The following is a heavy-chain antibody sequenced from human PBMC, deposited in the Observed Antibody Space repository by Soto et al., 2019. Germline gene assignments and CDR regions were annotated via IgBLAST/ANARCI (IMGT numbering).Heavy chain of an antibody. CDR3: ARDYYDSSGYYDDAFDI. Sequence: PGGSLRLSCAASGFTFSSYSMNWVRQAPGKGLEWVSHISSSSSTIYYADSVKGRFTISRDNAKNSLYLQMNSLRDEDTAVYYCARDYYDSSGYYDDAFDIWGQGTMVTVSS. J-gene: IGHJ3*02. D-gene: IGHD3-22*01. V-gene: IGHV3-48*02. CDR2: ISSSSSTI. CDR1: GFTFSSYS.